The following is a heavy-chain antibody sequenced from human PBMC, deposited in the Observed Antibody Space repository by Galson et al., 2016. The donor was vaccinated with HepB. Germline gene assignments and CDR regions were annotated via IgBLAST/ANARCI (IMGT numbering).Heavy chain of an antibody. V-gene: IGHV1-46*01. D-gene: IGHD3-22*01. CDR3: ARGGYYDSSGSLRY. Sequence: SVKVSCKASGYTFTRYGISWVRQAPGQGLEWMGVINPSGGSTKDAQKFQGRVTMTRDTSTSTVYMELSSLRSEDTAVYFCARGGYYDSSGSLRYWGQGTLVTVSS. J-gene: IGHJ4*02. CDR2: INPSGGST. CDR1: GYTFTRYG.